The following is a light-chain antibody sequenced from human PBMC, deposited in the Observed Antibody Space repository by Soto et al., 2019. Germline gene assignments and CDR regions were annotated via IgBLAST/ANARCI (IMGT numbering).Light chain of an antibody. CDR1: QSISSY. CDR2: AAS. Sequence: DIQMTQSPSSLSASVGDRVTITCRASQSISSYLNWYQQKPGKAPKLLIYAASSLQSGVPSRFSGSGSGTDFTLTISSLQPEDFATYYCQQSYSTHTFGQCTKLEIK. CDR3: QQSYSTHT. J-gene: IGKJ2*01. V-gene: IGKV1-39*01.